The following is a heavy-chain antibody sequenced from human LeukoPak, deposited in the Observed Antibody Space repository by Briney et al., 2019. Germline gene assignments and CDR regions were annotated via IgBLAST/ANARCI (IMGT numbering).Heavy chain of an antibody. CDR2: INPNTGGT. J-gene: IGHJ4*01. V-gene: IGHV1-2*02. CDR1: GYTFTDYY. Sequence: ASVKVSCKASGYTFTDYYFHWVRQVPGQGLECMGWINPNTGGTNYPQKFQGRVTMTRGTAISTAYMELTNLRSDDTAVYYCARDLGATTGAPWYYFDNWGQGTLVTVPS. CDR3: ARDLGATTGAPWYYFDN. D-gene: IGHD1-26*01.